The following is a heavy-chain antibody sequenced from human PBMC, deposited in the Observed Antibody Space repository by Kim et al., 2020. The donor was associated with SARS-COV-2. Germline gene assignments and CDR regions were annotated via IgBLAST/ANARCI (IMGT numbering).Heavy chain of an antibody. V-gene: IGHV5-51*01. CDR3: RNKPMGEPTGFAY. CDR1: GYSFTSYW. CDR2: INPGASIP. J-gene: IGHJ4*02. Sequence: GESLKISCKGSGYSFTSYWIGWVRQMPGKGRGGLGTINPGASIPRYSPSFQGRVTSSPARSLTPPTRQGTSLKAPNTASYYCRNKPMGEPTGFAYWGQG. D-gene: IGHD3-16*01.